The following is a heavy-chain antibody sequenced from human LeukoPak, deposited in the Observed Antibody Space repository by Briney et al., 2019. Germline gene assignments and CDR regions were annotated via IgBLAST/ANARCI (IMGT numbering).Heavy chain of an antibody. D-gene: IGHD3-10*01. J-gene: IGHJ4*02. CDR3: AKGQYGSGSYSNDY. CDR1: GFTFSSYA. V-gene: IGHV3-23*01. CDR2: ISDSGGST. Sequence: TGGSLRLSCAASGFTFSSYAMSWVRQAPGKGLEWVSSISDSGGSTYYADSVKGRITISRDNSKNALYVQVNSLRAEDTAVYYCAKGQYGSGSYSNDYWGQGTLVTVSS.